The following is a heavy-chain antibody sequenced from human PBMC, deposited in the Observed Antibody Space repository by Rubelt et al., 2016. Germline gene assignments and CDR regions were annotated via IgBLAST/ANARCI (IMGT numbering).Heavy chain of an antibody. Sequence: EVQLVESGGGLVQPGGSLRLSCAASGFTFSSYDMHWVRQATGKGLEWFSAIGTAGDPYYPGSVKGRFTISRENAKNSLYLQMNSLRAEDTAVYYCARRQLWSFLFDYWGQGTLVTVSS. CDR2: IGTAGDP. CDR3: ARRQLWSFLFDY. J-gene: IGHJ4*02. V-gene: IGHV3-13*05. D-gene: IGHD5-18*01. CDR1: GFTFSSYD.